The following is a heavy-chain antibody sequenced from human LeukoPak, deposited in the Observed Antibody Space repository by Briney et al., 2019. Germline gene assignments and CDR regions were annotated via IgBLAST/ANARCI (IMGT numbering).Heavy chain of an antibody. V-gene: IGHV4-59*12. CDR1: GGSISSYY. J-gene: IGHJ4*02. CDR2: IYYSGST. Sequence: SETLSLTCTVSGGSISSYYWSWIRQPPGKGLEWIGYIYYSGSTNYNPSLKSRVTMSVDTSKNQFSLKLSSVTAADTAVYYCARENISLLWFGELLGYYFDYWGQGTLVTVSS. D-gene: IGHD3-10*01. CDR3: ARENISLLWFGELLGYYFDY.